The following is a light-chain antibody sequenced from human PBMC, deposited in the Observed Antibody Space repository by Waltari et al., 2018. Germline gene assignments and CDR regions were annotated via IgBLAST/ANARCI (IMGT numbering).Light chain of an antibody. CDR2: AAS. CDR3: QHYYDDPFT. J-gene: IGKJ3*01. V-gene: IGKV1-8*01. CDR1: QDISTY. Sequence: AIRITQSPSSLYASTGDIVTITCRASQDISTYLAWYQQKPGKAPKLLISAASVLHSGVPSRFSGSVSGTDFTLTIRNLQSEDFATYFCQHYYDDPFTFGPGTKVDL.